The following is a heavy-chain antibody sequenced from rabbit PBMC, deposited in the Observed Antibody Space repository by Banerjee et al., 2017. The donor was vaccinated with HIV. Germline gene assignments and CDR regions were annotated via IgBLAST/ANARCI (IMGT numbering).Heavy chain of an antibody. J-gene: IGHJ4*01. CDR1: GFDFSSYY. CDR3: ARDSSGWTFNL. Sequence: QQLEESGGGLVQPGGSLKLSCKASGFDFSSYYMSWVRQAPGKGLEWIGYIDPVFGSTYYASWVNGRFTISSHNAQNTLYLQLNSLTAADTATYFCARDSSGWTFNLWGPGTLVTVS. V-gene: IGHV1S7*01. CDR2: IDPVFGST. D-gene: IGHD4-1*01.